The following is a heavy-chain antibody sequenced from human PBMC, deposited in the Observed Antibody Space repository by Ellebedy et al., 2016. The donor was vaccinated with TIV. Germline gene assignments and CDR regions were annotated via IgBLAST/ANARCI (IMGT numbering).Heavy chain of an antibody. J-gene: IGHJ4*02. CDR2: IYTSGST. V-gene: IGHV4-4*07. CDR3: ARGIIGGAYRMYYFDY. Sequence: SETLSLTXTVSGGSISSYYWSWIRQPAGKGLEWIGRIYTSGSTNYNPSLKSRVTMSVDTSKNQFSLKLSSVTAADTAVYYCARGIIGGAYRMYYFDYWGQGTLVTVSS. CDR1: GGSISSYY. D-gene: IGHD3-16*01.